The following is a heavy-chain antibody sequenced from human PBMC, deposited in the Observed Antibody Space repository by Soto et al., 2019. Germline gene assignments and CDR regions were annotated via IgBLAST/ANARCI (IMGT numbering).Heavy chain of an antibody. CDR1: GGTFSSYA. D-gene: IGHD5-18*01. J-gene: IGHJ6*02. Sequence: SVKVSCKASGGTFSSYAISWVRQAPGQGLEWMGGIIPIFGTANYAQKFQGRVTITADESTSTAYMELSSLRSEDTAVYYCAREDGGTYNNGYVGYYYYGMDVWGQGTTVTVSS. CDR3: AREDGGTYNNGYVGYYYYGMDV. CDR2: IIPIFGTA. V-gene: IGHV1-69*13.